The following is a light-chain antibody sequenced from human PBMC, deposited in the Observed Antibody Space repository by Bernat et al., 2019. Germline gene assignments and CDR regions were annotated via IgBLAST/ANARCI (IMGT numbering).Light chain of an antibody. CDR2: QDS. Sequence: SYELTQPPSVSVSPGQTASITCSGDKLGDKYACWYQQKPGQSPVQVIYQDSKRPSGIPERFSGSNSGNTATLTISGTQAMDEADYYCQAWDSSPASVFGTGTQVIVL. CDR3: QAWDSSPASV. J-gene: IGLJ1*01. V-gene: IGLV3-1*01. CDR1: KLGDKY.